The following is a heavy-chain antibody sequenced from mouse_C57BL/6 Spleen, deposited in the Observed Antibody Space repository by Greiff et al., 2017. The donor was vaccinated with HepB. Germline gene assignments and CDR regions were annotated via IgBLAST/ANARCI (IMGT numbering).Heavy chain of an antibody. J-gene: IGHJ2*01. V-gene: IGHV3-6*01. CDR1: GYSITSGYY. D-gene: IGHD2-3*01. CDR3: ARLDGYYFDY. CDR2: ISYDGSN. Sequence: EVQLQESGPGLVKPSQSLSLTCSVTGYSITSGYYWNWIRQFPGNKLEWMGYISYDGSNNYNPSLKNRISITRDTSKNQFFLKLNSVTTEDTATYYCARLDGYYFDYWGQGTTLTVSS.